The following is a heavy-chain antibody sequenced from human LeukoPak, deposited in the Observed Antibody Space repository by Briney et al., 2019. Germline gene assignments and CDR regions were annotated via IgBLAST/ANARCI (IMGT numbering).Heavy chain of an antibody. CDR1: GGSISSGDYY. CDR3: AGTTYYYHYMDV. D-gene: IGHD1-14*01. CDR2: IYYRGTP. J-gene: IGHJ6*03. V-gene: IGHV4-31*03. Sequence: SETLSLTCTVSGGSISSGDYYWSWVRQRPGRGLEWIAYIYYRGTPYYNPSLKSRLTISLDTSQNRFSLRLDSVTAADTAVYYCAGTTYYYHYMDVWGKGTTVTVSS.